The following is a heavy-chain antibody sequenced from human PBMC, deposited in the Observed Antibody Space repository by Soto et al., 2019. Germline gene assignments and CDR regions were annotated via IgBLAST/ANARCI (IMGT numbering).Heavy chain of an antibody. Sequence: EVQLLESGGGLVQPGGSLRLSCAASGFTFSSNAMSWVRQAPGKGLEWVSGISSSGGSTYYADSVKGRFTISRDNSKNMLYLQMNNLRAEDTAVYYCAKAQGGSNFDYWGQGTLVTVSS. V-gene: IGHV3-23*01. D-gene: IGHD2-15*01. J-gene: IGHJ4*02. CDR1: GFTFSSNA. CDR2: ISSSGGST. CDR3: AKAQGGSNFDY.